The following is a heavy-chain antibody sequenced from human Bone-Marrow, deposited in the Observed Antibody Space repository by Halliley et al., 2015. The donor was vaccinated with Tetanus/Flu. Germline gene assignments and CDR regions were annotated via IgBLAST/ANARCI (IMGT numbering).Heavy chain of an antibody. Sequence: NPRGGTRSYAQIYAQKFQGRVTMTGDTSTGTIYMELSSLRSEDTAVYYCARTGGTYSFDYWGQGTLVTVSS. CDR2: NPRGGTR. D-gene: IGHD1-26*01. CDR3: ARTGGTYSFDY. V-gene: IGHV1-46*01. J-gene: IGHJ4*02.